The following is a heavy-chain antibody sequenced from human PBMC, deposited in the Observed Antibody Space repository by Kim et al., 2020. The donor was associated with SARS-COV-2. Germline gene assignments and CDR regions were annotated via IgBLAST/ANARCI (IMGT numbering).Heavy chain of an antibody. CDR2: VYSSGTA. CDR1: GGSISGYF. J-gene: IGHJ4*02. Sequence: SETLSLTCTFSGGSISGYFWSWIRQPAGKTLEWIGRVYSSGTAIYNPSLKSRLTLSVDTSRNQFSLSLTSVTAADTAVYYCARGPSQGNPLDYWGQGTLVTVSS. CDR3: ARGPSQGNPLDY. D-gene: IGHD6-6*01. V-gene: IGHV4-4*07.